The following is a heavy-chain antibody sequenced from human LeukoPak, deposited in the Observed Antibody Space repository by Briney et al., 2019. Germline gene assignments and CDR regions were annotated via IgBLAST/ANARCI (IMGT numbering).Heavy chain of an antibody. J-gene: IGHJ4*02. Sequence: ASVKVSCKASGGTFSSYAISWVRQAPGQGLEWMGGIIPIFGTANYAQKFQGRVTITRDTPISTAYMELSSLRSEDTAVYYCARGVGHRGQEHSYVYYFDYWGQGPLVTVSS. CDR1: GGTFSSYA. CDR3: ARGVGHRGQEHSYVYYFDY. D-gene: IGHD5-18*01. CDR2: IIPIFGTA. V-gene: IGHV1-69*05.